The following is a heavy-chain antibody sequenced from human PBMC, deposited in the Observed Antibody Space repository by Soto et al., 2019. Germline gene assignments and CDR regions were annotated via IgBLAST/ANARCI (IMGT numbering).Heavy chain of an antibody. D-gene: IGHD2-15*01. CDR2: INPNSGGT. J-gene: IGHJ6*02. CDR3: ARDEVGYYYYGMDV. V-gene: IGHV1-2*02. CDR1: GYTFTGYY. Sequence: QVQLVQSGAEVKKPGASVKVSCKASGYTFTGYYMHWVRQAPGQGLEWMGWINPNSGGTNYAQKLQGRVTMTRDTSISTAYMELSRLRSDDTAVYYCARDEVGYYYYGMDVWGQGTTVTVSS.